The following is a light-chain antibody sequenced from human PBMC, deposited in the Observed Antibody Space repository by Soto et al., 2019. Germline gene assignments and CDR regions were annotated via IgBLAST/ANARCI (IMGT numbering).Light chain of an antibody. J-gene: IGLJ2*01. CDR1: SGHSNYA. Sequence: QPVQTQSPSASASLGASVKLTCTLSSGHSNYAIAWHQQQSEKGPRYLMKLNSDGSHSKGDGIPDRFSGSSSGAERYLTISSLQSEDEADYYCQTWGSGIVVFGGGTKVTVL. CDR2: LNSDGSH. V-gene: IGLV4-69*01. CDR3: QTWGSGIVV.